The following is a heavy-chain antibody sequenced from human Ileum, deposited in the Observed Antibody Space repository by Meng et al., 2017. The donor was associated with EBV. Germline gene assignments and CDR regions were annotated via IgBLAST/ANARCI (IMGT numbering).Heavy chain of an antibody. CDR1: GGSISSSNW. D-gene: IGHD3-22*01. Sequence: VLRQWSGPRLVKPSGTLSLTSAVSGGSISSSNWWSWVRQAPGKGLEWIGEIHHTESTNYNPSLKSRVTISVDKSKNQFSLKLSSVTAADTAVYYCARESYSDSSGYYSLDYWGQGSLVTVSS. J-gene: IGHJ4*02. V-gene: IGHV4-4*02. CDR3: ARESYSDSSGYYSLDY. CDR2: IHHTEST.